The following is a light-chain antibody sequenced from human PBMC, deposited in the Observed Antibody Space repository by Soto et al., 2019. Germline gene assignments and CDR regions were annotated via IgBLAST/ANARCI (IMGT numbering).Light chain of an antibody. CDR3: QQRRNWPLT. Sequence: FFLQKSQPTLFLSPGEKATLPSRASKRFGIFLAWYQQRPGQAPRLLILNASTRATGIPPRFSGSGSGTDFTLTISRLEPEDFAVYYCQQRRNWPLTFGGGTKVEIK. V-gene: IGKV3-11*01. CDR1: KRFGIF. J-gene: IGKJ4*01. CDR2: NAS.